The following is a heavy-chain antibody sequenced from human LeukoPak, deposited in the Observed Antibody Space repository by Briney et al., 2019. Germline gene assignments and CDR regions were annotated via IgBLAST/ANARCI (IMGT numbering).Heavy chain of an antibody. J-gene: IGHJ6*02. CDR2: INWNSDTK. D-gene: IGHD4-23*01. V-gene: IGHV3-9*01. Sequence: PGRSLRLSCVGSGFAFHNYAMHWVRRPPGKGLVWVSAINWNSDTKAYADSVKGRFTISRDRARNSLYLQMDSLRPEDTALYYCAKDTGGNGAYFYAMDVWGQGTSVTVSS. CDR1: GFAFHNYA. CDR3: AKDTGGNGAYFYAMDV.